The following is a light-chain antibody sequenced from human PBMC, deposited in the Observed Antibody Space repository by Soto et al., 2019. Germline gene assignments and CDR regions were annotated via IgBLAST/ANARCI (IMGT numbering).Light chain of an antibody. J-gene: IGLJ2*01. CDR3: AAWDDSLTGVV. Sequence: QTVVTQPPSASGTPGQRVTISCSGSSSNIGSNYVYWYQQLPGTAPKLLIYRSNERPSGVHDRFSGSKSGTSASLAISGLRSEDEADYYCAAWDDSLTGVVFGGGTKLTVL. CDR1: SSNIGSNY. CDR2: RSN. V-gene: IGLV1-47*01.